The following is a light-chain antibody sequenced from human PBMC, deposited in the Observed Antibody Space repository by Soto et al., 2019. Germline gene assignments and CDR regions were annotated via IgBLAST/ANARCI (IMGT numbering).Light chain of an antibody. Sequence: DIQMTQYPSTLSAFVGDKVTITCRASQTISTWLAWYQQKPGKAPKLLIYKASSLESGVPSRFSGSGSGTEFTLTISSLQPDDYEAYFCQQYNDYPWTFGQGTKVEIK. V-gene: IGKV1-5*03. CDR1: QTISTW. CDR3: QQYNDYPWT. J-gene: IGKJ1*01. CDR2: KAS.